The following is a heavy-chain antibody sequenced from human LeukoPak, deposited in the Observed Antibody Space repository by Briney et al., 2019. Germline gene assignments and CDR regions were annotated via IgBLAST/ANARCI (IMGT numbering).Heavy chain of an antibody. D-gene: IGHD2-2*01. J-gene: IGHJ6*02. CDR1: GFTVSSNY. CDR3: ARGYCSSTGCYGPYYYYGMDV. CDR2: IYSGGST. Sequence: PGGSLRLSCAASGFTVSSNYMSWVRQAPGKGLEWVSVIYSGGSTNYADSVKGRFTISRDNSKNTLYLQMYSLRAEDTAVYYCARGYCSSTGCYGPYYYYGMDVWGQGTTVTVSS. V-gene: IGHV3-53*01.